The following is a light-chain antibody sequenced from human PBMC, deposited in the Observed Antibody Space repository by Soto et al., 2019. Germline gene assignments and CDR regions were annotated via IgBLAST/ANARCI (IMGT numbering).Light chain of an antibody. CDR1: TGAVTNGHY. V-gene: IGLV7-46*01. CDR3: LLSYNGPYV. J-gene: IGLJ1*01. Sequence: QAVVTQEPSLTVSPGGTVTLTCGSSTGAVTNGHYPYWLQQKPGQAPRTLIYDTTSRHSWTPARFSGSLLGGKAALTLSGAQPEDEAEYYCLLSYNGPYVFGTGTKVTVL. CDR2: DTT.